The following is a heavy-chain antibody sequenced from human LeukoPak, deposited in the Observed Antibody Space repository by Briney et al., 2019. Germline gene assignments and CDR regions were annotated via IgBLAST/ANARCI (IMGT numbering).Heavy chain of an antibody. D-gene: IGHD3-22*01. CDR1: GYTFTTYY. J-gene: IGHJ4*02. V-gene: IGHV1-46*01. CDR2: IKPSGGST. CDR3: ARVGDYYDSSGAYFDF. Sequence: ASVNVSCKASGYTFTTYYMHWVRQAPGQGPEWMGMIKPSGGSTNYAQKFQGRVTMTRDTSTSTVNMDLSSLTSEDTAVYYCARVGDYYDSSGAYFDFWGQGTLVTVSS.